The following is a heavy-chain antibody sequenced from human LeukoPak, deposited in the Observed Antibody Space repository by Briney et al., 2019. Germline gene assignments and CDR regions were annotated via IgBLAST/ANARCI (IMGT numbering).Heavy chain of an antibody. V-gene: IGHV4-59*01. D-gene: IGHD6-13*01. CDR1: GGSISSYY. CDR3: ARSYSSSWPPPKPDAFDI. J-gene: IGHJ3*02. Sequence: PSETLSLTCTVSGGSISSYYWSWIRQPPGKGLEWIGYIYYSGSTNYNPSLKSRVTISVDTSKNQFSLKLSSVTAADTAVYYCARSYSSSWPPPKPDAFDIWGQGTMVTVSS. CDR2: IYYSGST.